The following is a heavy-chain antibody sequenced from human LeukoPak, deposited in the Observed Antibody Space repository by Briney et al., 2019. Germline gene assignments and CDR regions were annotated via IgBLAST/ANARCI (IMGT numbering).Heavy chain of an antibody. V-gene: IGHV3-33*01. CDR2: IWYDGNNK. D-gene: IGHD2-15*01. CDR1: GFTFSTYG. Sequence: PGGSLRLSCAASGFTFSTYGMHWVRQAPGKGLEWVAVIWYDGNNKDYADSVKGRFTISRDNSKNTLYLQMNSLRAEDTAVYYCARGYCSGGNCYYGYWGQGTLVTVSS. J-gene: IGHJ4*02. CDR3: ARGYCSGGNCYYGY.